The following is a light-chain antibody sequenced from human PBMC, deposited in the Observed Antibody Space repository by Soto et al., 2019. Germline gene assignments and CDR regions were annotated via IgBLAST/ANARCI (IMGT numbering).Light chain of an antibody. CDR1: QTLINTY. V-gene: IGKV3-20*01. Sequence: EIVLTQAPGTLSLSPGDRATLSCRASQTLINTYLAWYQQRPGLAPRLLIYDASTRAPGIPDRFSGSGSGTAFTLTISRLESEDFAVYYCQQYTSSPALTFGGGTRVDIK. CDR2: DAS. CDR3: QQYTSSPALT. J-gene: IGKJ4*01.